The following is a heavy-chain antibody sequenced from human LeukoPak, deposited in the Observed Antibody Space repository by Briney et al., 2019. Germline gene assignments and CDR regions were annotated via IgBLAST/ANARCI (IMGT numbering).Heavy chain of an antibody. CDR3: TRDVSGTNSLFFDY. CDR2: IKSKTDGGTT. J-gene: IGHJ4*02. Sequence: GGSLRLSCAASGFTFSNAWMSWVRQAPGKGLEWVGRIKSKTDGGTTDYAAPVKGRFTISRDDSKSIAYLQMNSLKTEDTAVYYCTRDVSGTNSLFFDYWGQGTLVTVSS. D-gene: IGHD1-1*01. V-gene: IGHV3-15*01. CDR1: GFTFSNAW.